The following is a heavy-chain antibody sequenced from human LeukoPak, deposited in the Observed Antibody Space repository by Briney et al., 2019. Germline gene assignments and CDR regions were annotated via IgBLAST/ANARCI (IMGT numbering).Heavy chain of an antibody. CDR2: FSWNSGRI. CDR1: GFTFEDYP. Sequence: GGSLRLSCGASGFTFEDYPRHWVRGAPGRGLEGVPGFSWNSGRIGYADSGKRRFTISRDNAKNSLYLQMNSLRAEDTALYYCAKDGIVGATQPYYFDYWGQGTLVTVSS. D-gene: IGHD1-26*01. CDR3: AKDGIVGATQPYYFDY. V-gene: IGHV3-9*01. J-gene: IGHJ4*02.